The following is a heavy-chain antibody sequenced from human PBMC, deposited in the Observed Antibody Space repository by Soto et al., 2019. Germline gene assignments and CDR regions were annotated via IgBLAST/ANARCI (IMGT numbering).Heavy chain of an antibody. CDR1: GGSISSGDYY. V-gene: IGHV4-30-4*01. CDR3: ARDLGFSGDFYLDHDRKNGYFDL. D-gene: IGHD4-17*01. J-gene: IGHJ2*01. CDR2: IYYSGST. Sequence: QVQLQESGPGLVKPSQTLSLTCTVSGGSISSGDYYWSWIRQPPGKGLEWIGYIYYSGSTYYNPSLKSRVTISVDSSKNQFSLKLSSVTAADTAVYYCARDLGFSGDFYLDHDRKNGYFDLWARGTLVTVSS.